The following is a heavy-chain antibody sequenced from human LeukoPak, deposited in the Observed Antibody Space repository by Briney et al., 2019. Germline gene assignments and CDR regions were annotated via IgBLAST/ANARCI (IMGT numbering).Heavy chain of an antibody. CDR1: GYTFTSYG. CDR3: ARVHLPPISMVSEVPTSYDAFDL. Sequence: GASLKVSCRASGYTFTSYGISWVRQAPGQGLEWMGWISAYNGITNYAQKVQGRVTMTTDTSTSTAYMELRSLRSDDTAVYCCARVHLPPISMVSEVPTSYDAFDLWGQGTMVTVSS. V-gene: IGHV1-18*01. D-gene: IGHD5/OR15-5a*01. J-gene: IGHJ3*01. CDR2: ISAYNGIT.